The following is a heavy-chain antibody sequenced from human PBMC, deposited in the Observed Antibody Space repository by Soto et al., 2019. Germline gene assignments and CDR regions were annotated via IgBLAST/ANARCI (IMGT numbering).Heavy chain of an antibody. CDR3: ATGGGVGVAGSAAFDM. CDR2: INPATGAA. D-gene: IGHD3-3*01. CDR1: GYPVTAYY. V-gene: IGHV1-2*04. Sequence: QLHLVQSGAVVKKPGASVTVSCSASGYPVTAYYMHWVRQAPGRGLEWMGGINPATGAAKYTQTFQGWVTMTRDSPTTTVSTELGGRTSEDTAVFDGATGGGVGVAGSAAFDMWGQGTVVTVSS. J-gene: IGHJ3*02.